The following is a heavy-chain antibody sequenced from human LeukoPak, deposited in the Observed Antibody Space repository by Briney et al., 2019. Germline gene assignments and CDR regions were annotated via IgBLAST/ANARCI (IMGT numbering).Heavy chain of an antibody. V-gene: IGHV3-30*02. CDR3: AKDSGRGAYCGGDCKGPFDY. CDR1: GFTFSSYG. Sequence: HPAGSLSLSCAASGFTFSSYGMHWVRQAPGKGLEWVAFIRYDGSNKYYADSVKGRFTISRDNSKNTLYLQMNSLRAEDTAVYYCAKDSGRGAYCGGDCKGPFDYWGQGTLVTVSS. J-gene: IGHJ4*02. D-gene: IGHD2-21*01. CDR2: IRYDGSNK.